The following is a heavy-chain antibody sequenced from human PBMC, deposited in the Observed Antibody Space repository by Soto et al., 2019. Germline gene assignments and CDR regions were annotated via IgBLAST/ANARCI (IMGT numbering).Heavy chain of an antibody. CDR1: SYTFTNYG. D-gene: IGHD2-15*01. V-gene: IGHV1-18*01. CDR3: ARVGEYCSGASCLDY. CDR2: ISAYSGNT. J-gene: IGHJ4*02. Sequence: QVQLVQSGGEVKKPGASVKVSCEASSYTFTNYGITWVRQAPGQGLEWMGWISAYSGNTDYARNLQGRVTMTTDTSTNTAYMELRSLRSDDTAVYYCARVGEYCSGASCLDYWGQGTLVTVSS.